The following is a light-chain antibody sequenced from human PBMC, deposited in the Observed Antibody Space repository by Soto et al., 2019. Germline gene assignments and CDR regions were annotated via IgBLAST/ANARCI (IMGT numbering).Light chain of an antibody. CDR3: LQDYNYPWT. CDR1: QGIRNN. V-gene: IGKV1-6*01. CDR2: AAS. Sequence: IKLKTSRYSLSAYIGYRVTLTWRASQGIRNNLGWYQQKPGKAPKLLIYAASSLQSGVPSRFSGSGSGTDFTLTISSLQPEDFATYYCLQDYNYPWTFGQGTKVDIK. J-gene: IGKJ1*01.